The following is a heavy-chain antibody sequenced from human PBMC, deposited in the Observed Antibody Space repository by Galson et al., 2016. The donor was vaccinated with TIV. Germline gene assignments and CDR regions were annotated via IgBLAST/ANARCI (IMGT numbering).Heavy chain of an antibody. D-gene: IGHD3-16*02. Sequence: SVKVSCKVSGDSLSEIVIHWVQQAPGKGLEWMGGFDPEVQKTIYAQKMQGRVTMTADTSTDTAYMELGSLRLEDTAVYYCATVAWFPGLSLDNWGQGTLVIVPS. CDR1: GDSLSEIV. CDR2: FDPEVQKT. CDR3: ATVAWFPGLSLDN. V-gene: IGHV1-24*01. J-gene: IGHJ4*02.